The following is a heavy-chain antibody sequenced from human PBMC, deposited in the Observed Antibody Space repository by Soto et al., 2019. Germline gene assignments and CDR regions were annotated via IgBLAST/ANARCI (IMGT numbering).Heavy chain of an antibody. D-gene: IGHD1-1*01. CDR1: GGTFSSYT. Sequence: ASVKVSCKASGGTFSSYTISWVRQAPGQGLEWMGRIIPILGIANYAQKFQDRVTITADKSTDTAYLEMNSLRPEDTAVYYCAFDVQTGVVYFDNWGQGTLVTVSS. V-gene: IGHV1-69*02. CDR2: IIPILGIA. J-gene: IGHJ4*02. CDR3: AFDVQTGVVYFDN.